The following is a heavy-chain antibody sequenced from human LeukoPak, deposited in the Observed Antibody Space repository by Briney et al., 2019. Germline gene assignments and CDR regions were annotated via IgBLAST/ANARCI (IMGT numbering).Heavy chain of an antibody. CDR1: GGSTSSYY. CDR3: ARTYYYGSGGWFRWFDP. Sequence: SETLSLTCTVSGGSTSSYYWSWIRQPPGKGLEWIGYIYYSGSTNYNPSLKSRVTISVDTSKNQFSLKLSSVTAADTAVYYCARTYYYGSGGWFRWFDPWGQGTLVTVSS. J-gene: IGHJ5*02. V-gene: IGHV4-59*08. CDR2: IYYSGST. D-gene: IGHD3-10*01.